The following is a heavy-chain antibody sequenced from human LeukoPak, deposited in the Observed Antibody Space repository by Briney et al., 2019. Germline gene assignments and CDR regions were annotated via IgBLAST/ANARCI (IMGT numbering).Heavy chain of an antibody. J-gene: IGHJ4*02. CDR2: IYTSRSA. CDR1: GGSIRGYY. Sequence: PSETLSLTCTVSGGSIRGYYWSWVRQPAGKGLEYIGRIYTSRSANYNPSLKSRVTMSLDMSQNQFSLKLTSVTAADTAVYYCARYGDYGGVAYFDFWGQGTLVTVSS. D-gene: IGHD4-23*01. CDR3: ARYGDYGGVAYFDF. V-gene: IGHV4-4*07.